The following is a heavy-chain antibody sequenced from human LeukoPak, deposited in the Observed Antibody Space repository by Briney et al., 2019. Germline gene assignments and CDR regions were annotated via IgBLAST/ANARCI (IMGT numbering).Heavy chain of an antibody. Sequence: PGGSLRLSCAASGFTFSSYAMSWVRQAPGKGLEWVSAISGSGGSTYYADSVKGRFTISRDNSKNTLYLQMNSLRAEDTAVYYCAKDNSYYYDSSGYYGGYWGQGTLVTVSS. V-gene: IGHV3-23*01. J-gene: IGHJ4*02. D-gene: IGHD3-22*01. CDR1: GFTFSSYA. CDR3: AKDNSYYYDSSGYYGGY. CDR2: ISGSGGST.